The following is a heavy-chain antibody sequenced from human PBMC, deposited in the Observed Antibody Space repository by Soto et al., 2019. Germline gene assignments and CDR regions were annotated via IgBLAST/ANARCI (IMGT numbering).Heavy chain of an antibody. CDR2: VKHRPKDFGT. J-gene: IGHJ5*02. V-gene: IGHV3-72*01. D-gene: IGHD1-1*01. CDR3: VRNALAWFGP. Sequence: DCISKAPGKGLEWVARVKHRPKDFGTEYAASVTGRFIISRDDSQKSLFLQMNSLKAEYTAIYCWVRNALAWFGPWGQATLVTGSS.